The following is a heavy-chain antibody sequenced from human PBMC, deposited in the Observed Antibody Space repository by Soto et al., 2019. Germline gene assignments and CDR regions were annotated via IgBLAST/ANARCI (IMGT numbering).Heavy chain of an antibody. V-gene: IGHV4-59*08. D-gene: IGHD3-10*01. Sequence: QVQLQESGPGLVKPSETLSLTCTVSGGSISSYYWSWIRQPPGKGLEWIGYIYYSGSTNYNPSLKSRVTTAVDTSKNQFSLKLSSVTAADTAVYYCARRYGSCFDIWGQGTMVTVSS. CDR3: ARRYGSCFDI. CDR2: IYYSGST. J-gene: IGHJ3*02. CDR1: GGSISSYY.